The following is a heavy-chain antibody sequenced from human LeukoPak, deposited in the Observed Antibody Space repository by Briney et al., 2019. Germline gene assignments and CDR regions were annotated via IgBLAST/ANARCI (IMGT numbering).Heavy chain of an antibody. Sequence: PGSSLRLSCAASGFTFSTYAMHWVRQAPGKGLVWVSRINGDGSSTSYADSVKGRFTISRDNAKNTLYLQMKSLRAEDTAVYYCATQWMQLWENWGQGTLVTVSS. CDR1: GFTFSTYA. CDR3: ATQWMQLWEN. V-gene: IGHV3-74*01. CDR2: INGDGSST. J-gene: IGHJ4*02. D-gene: IGHD5-18*01.